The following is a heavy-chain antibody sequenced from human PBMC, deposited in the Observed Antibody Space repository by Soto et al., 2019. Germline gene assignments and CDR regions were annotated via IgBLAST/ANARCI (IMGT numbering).Heavy chain of an antibody. CDR3: AKARKSGYSYGPFDY. J-gene: IGHJ4*02. V-gene: IGHV3-23*01. Sequence: GGSLRLSSAASGFTFSSYAMSWVRQARGKGLEWVSAISGSGGSTYYADSVKGRFTISRDNSKNTLYLQMNSLRAEDTAVYYCAKARKSGYSYGPFDYWGQGTLVTVPS. CDR2: ISGSGGST. D-gene: IGHD5-18*01. CDR1: GFTFSSYA.